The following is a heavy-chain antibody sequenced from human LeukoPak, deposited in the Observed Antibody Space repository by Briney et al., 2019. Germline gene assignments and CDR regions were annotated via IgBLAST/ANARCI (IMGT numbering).Heavy chain of an antibody. CDR1: GYTFTSYY. J-gene: IGHJ5*02. CDR3: ARDSSPDCSSTSCLYNWFDP. Sequence: ASVKVSCKASGYTFTSYYMHWVRQAPGQGLEWMGIINPSGGSTSYAQKFQGRVTMTRDTSTSTVYMELSSLRSEDTAVYYCARDSSPDCSSTSCLYNWFDPWGQGTLVTVSS. D-gene: IGHD2-2*01. V-gene: IGHV1-46*01. CDR2: INPSGGST.